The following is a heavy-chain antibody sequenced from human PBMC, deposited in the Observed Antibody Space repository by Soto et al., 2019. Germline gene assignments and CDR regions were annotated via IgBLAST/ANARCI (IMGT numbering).Heavy chain of an antibody. CDR1: GFTFSNFW. CDR3: TIDVGGWGAY. V-gene: IGHV3-74*01. J-gene: IGHJ4*02. D-gene: IGHD3-10*01. Sequence: EVQLVESGGGLVQPGGSLRLSCAASGFTFSNFWMHWVRQVPGKGLMWVSRINEDGRIINYADSVKGRFTISRDNARDRLYLEMNGLGADATAIYYCTIDVGGWGAYWGQGALVTVSS. CDR2: INEDGRII.